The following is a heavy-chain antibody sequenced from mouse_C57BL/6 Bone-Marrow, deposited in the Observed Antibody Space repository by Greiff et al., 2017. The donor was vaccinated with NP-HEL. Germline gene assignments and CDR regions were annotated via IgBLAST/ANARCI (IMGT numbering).Heavy chain of an antibody. D-gene: IGHD4-1*02. CDR1: GFTFSSSA. CDR2: ISSGGDYI. V-gene: IGHV5-9-1*02. J-gene: IGHJ2*01. CDR3: TRDRGPTGYYFDY. Sequence: EVMLVESGEGLVKPGGSLKLSCAASGFTFSSSAMSWVRQTPEKRLEWVAYISSGGDYIYYADTVKGRFTISRDNARNTLYLQMSSLKSEDTAMYYCTRDRGPTGYYFDYWGQGTTLTVSS.